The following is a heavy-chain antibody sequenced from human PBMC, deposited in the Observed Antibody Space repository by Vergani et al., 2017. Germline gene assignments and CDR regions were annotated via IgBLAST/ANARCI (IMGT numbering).Heavy chain of an antibody. V-gene: IGHV5-51*01. D-gene: IGHD1-1*01. CDR1: EYSFGNHW. J-gene: IGHJ4*02. CDR2: IYPADSDT. Sequence: EVELVQSGPEMRKPRESLKISCKGSEYSFGNHWIGWVRQMPGKGLEWMGIIYPADSDTRYSPSFQGQVTISADKSISTAFLQWDSLKASDTALYYCARHTTYTDSWGQGTLVTVSS. CDR3: ARHTTYTDS.